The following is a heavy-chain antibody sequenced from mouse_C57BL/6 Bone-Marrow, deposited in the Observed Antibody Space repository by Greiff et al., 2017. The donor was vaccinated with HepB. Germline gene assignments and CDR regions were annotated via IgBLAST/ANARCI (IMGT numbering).Heavy chain of an antibody. Sequence: EVQGVESGGGLVQPKGSLKLSCAASGFSFNTYAMNWVRQTPGKGLEWVARIRSKSNNYATYYANSVKDRFTISRDASESMLYLQINNLKTEDTAVYYGAGYSSFAYWCQGTLVTVSA. J-gene: IGHJ3*01. CDR3: AGYSSFAY. CDR2: IRSKSNNYAT. CDR1: GFSFNTYA. V-gene: IGHV10-1*01. D-gene: IGHD6-1*01.